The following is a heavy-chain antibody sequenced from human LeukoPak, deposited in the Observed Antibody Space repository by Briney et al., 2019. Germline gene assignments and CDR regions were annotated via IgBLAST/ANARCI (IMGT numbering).Heavy chain of an antibody. V-gene: IGHV1-46*02. CDR2: INPSGRSA. CDR3: ARDSVELERRNWFDP. Sequence: ASVKVSCKASPYTFNKYYIHWVRQAPGQGLEWMGVINPSGRSASYAQRFQGRVTMTRDTSTSTVYMDLSSHRSEDTAVYYCARDSVELERRNWFDPWGQGTLVTVSS. D-gene: IGHD1-1*01. J-gene: IGHJ5*02. CDR1: PYTFNKYY.